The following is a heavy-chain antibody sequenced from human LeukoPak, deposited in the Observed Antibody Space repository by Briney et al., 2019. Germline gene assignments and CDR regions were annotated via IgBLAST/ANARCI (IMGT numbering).Heavy chain of an antibody. CDR2: ISAYNGNT. CDR1: GYTFTSYG. J-gene: IGHJ3*02. Sequence: GASVKVSCKASGYTFTSYGISWVRQAPGQGLEWMGWISAYNGNTNYAQKLQGRVTMTTDTSTSTAYMELRSLRSDDTAVYYCARPQSYCSSTSCYPDAFDIWGQGTMVTVSS. D-gene: IGHD2-2*01. V-gene: IGHV1-18*01. CDR3: ARPQSYCSSTSCYPDAFDI.